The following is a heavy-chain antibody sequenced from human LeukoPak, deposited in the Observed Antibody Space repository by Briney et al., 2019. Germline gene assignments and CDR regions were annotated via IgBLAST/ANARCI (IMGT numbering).Heavy chain of an antibody. CDR3: ARGYYYDSGSYYSPWFDP. J-gene: IGHJ5*02. D-gene: IGHD3-10*01. CDR1: GGSFSGYY. Sequence: PSETLSLTCAVYGGSFSGYYWSWIRQPPGKGLEWIGEINHSGSTNYNPSLKSRVTISVDTSKNQFSLTLNSVTAADTAVYFCARGYYYDSGSYYSPWFDPWGQGTLVTVSS. CDR2: INHSGST. V-gene: IGHV4-34*01.